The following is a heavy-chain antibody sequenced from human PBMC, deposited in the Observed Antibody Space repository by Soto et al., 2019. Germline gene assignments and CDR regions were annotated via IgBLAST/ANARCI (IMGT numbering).Heavy chain of an antibody. J-gene: IGHJ6*02. CDR3: ARDWGYEGGNSGGAYRLVRYYYYGMDV. CDR1: GYTFTSYG. Sequence: ASVKVSCKASGYTFTSYGISWVRQAPGQGLEWMGWISAYNGNTNYAQKLQGRVTMTTDTSTSTAYMELRSLRSDDTAVYYCARDWGYEGGNSGGAYRLVRYYYYGMDVWGQGTTVTVSS. V-gene: IGHV1-18*01. CDR2: ISAYNGNT. D-gene: IGHD2-21*02.